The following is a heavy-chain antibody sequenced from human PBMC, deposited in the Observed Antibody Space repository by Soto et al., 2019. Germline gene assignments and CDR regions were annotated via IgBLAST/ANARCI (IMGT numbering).Heavy chain of an antibody. CDR1: GGSFSGYY. CDR3: ARGISLIVEVHGDAPDKYYFDS. CDR2: INHSGSS. D-gene: IGHD2-15*01. Sequence: SETLSLTCAVYGGSFSGYYWSWIRQSPGKGLEWIGEINHSGSSISNPSLKSRVTISVDTSKNQFSLKLRSVTAADTAAYYCARGISLIVEVHGDAPDKYYFDSWSQGTLVTVSS. J-gene: IGHJ4*02. V-gene: IGHV4-34*01.